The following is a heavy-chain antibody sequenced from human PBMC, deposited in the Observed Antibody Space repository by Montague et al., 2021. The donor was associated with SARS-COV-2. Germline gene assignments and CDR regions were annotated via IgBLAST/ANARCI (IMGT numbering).Heavy chain of an antibody. J-gene: IGHJ5*02. CDR1: GGSISSSNYY. V-gene: IGHV4-39*01. Sequence: SETLSLTCTVSGGSISSSNYYWGWIRQPPGKGLEWIGSIYYSWSTYYNPSLKSRVTIDVDTYKNQFSLKLSSVTAADTAVYYCARSPTYYHILTGYFNGPNWFDPWGQGTLVTVSS. CDR3: ARSPTYYHILTGYFNGPNWFDP. CDR2: IYYSWST. D-gene: IGHD3-9*01.